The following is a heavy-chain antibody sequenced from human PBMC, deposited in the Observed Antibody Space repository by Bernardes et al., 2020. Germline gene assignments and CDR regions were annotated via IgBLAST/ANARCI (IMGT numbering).Heavy chain of an antibody. CDR2: INSDGSST. Sequence: GGSLCLSCAASGFTFSSYWMHWVRQAPGQGLVWVLRINSDGSSTSYADSVQGRFTISRDNAKNTLYLQMNSLRAEDTAVYYCARGGPLDYYGSGSYFLQGRYYCGMDVWGQGTTVTVSS. CDR3: ARGGPLDYYGSGSYFLQGRYYCGMDV. J-gene: IGHJ6*02. CDR1: GFTFSSYW. V-gene: IGHV3-74*01. D-gene: IGHD3-10*01.